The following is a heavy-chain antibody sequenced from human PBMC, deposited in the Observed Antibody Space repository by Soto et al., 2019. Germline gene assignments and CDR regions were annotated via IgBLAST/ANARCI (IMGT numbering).Heavy chain of an antibody. Sequence: GGSLRLSCTASGFTFSSHAMTWVRQAPGKGLEWVAVISYDGSNKYYADSVKGRFTISRDNSKNTLYLQMNSLRAEDTAVYYCAKRASGSYFDYWGQGTLVTVSS. D-gene: IGHD3-10*01. CDR2: ISYDGSNK. J-gene: IGHJ4*02. CDR3: AKRASGSYFDY. CDR1: GFTFSSHA. V-gene: IGHV3-30*18.